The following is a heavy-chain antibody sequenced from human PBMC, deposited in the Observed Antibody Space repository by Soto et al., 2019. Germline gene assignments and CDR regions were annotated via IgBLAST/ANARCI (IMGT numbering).Heavy chain of an antibody. CDR1: GYTFTSYD. D-gene: IGHD3-10*01. CDR3: ARATGSLSPYYDYGMDV. Sequence: QVQLVQSGAEVKKPGASVKVSCKASGYTFTSYDINWVRQATGQGLEWMGWMNPNSGNTGYAQKFQGRVTMTRNTSIRTGDMELSSRRSEDTAVYYCARATGSLSPYYDYGMDVWGQGTTVTVSS. V-gene: IGHV1-8*01. J-gene: IGHJ6*02. CDR2: MNPNSGNT.